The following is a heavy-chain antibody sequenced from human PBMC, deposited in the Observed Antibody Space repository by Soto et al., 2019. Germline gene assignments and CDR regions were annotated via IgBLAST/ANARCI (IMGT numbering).Heavy chain of an antibody. J-gene: IGHJ4*02. V-gene: IGHV3-23*01. CDR2: ISGSGGST. CDR3: AKGRGYCSSTSCYVGSDY. D-gene: IGHD2-2*01. CDR1: GFTFSSYA. Sequence: GGSLRLSCASSGFTFSSYAMSWVRQAPGKGLEWVSAISGSGGSTYYADSVKGRFTISRDNSKNTLYLQMNSLRAEDTAVYYCAKGRGYCSSTSCYVGSDYWGQGTLVTVSS.